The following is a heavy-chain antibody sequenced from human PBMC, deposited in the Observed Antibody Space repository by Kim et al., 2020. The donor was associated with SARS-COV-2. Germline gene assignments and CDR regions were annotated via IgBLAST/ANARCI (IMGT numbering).Heavy chain of an antibody. CDR2: IYYSGST. V-gene: IGHV4-30-2*01. D-gene: IGHD3-10*01. CDR1: GGSISSGGYS. CDR3: ARGYGSGSPYGMYV. J-gene: IGHJ6*02. Sequence: SETLSLTCAVSGGSISSGGYSWSWIRQPPGKGLEWIGYIYYSGSTYYNPSLKSRVTISVDRSKNQFSLKLSSVTAADTAVYYCARGYGSGSPYGMYVWGQGTTVTVSS.